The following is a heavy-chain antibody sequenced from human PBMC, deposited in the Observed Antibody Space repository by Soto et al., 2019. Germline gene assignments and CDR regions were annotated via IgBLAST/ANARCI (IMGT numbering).Heavy chain of an antibody. V-gene: IGHV4-39*01. CDR3: ARHPRTQIYYYYYGMDV. J-gene: IGHJ6*02. CDR2: IYYSGST. CDR1: GGSISSSSYY. Sequence: SETLSLTCTVSGGSISSSSYYRGWIRQPPGKGLEWIGSIYYSGSTYYNPSLKSRVTISVDTSKNQFSLKLSSVTAADTAVYYCARHPRTQIYYYYYGMDVWGQGTTVTVSS. D-gene: IGHD1-1*01.